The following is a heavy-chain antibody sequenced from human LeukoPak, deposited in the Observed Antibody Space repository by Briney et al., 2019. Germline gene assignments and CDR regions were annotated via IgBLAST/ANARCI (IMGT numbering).Heavy chain of an antibody. J-gene: IGHJ4*02. CDR1: GASINSYY. CDR3: ARGELDSSGYPAY. Sequence: SETLSLTCTVSGASINSYYWSWIRQPPGKGLEWIGEVSYSGSTNYNPSLKSRLTISIDTSKSQFSLKLSSVTAADTAVYYCARGELDSSGYPAYWGQGTLVTVSS. CDR2: VSYSGST. V-gene: IGHV4-59*12. D-gene: IGHD3-22*01.